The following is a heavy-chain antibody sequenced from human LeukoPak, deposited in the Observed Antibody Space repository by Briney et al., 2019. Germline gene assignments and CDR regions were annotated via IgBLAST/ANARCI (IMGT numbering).Heavy chain of an antibody. V-gene: IGHV1-2*02. Sequence: GASVKVSCKASGYTFTGYYMHWVRQAPGQGLEWMGWINSNSGGTNYAQKLQGRVTMTTDTSTSTAYMELRSLRSDDTAVYYCARVHPYSLGGLWSPTPRLFDYWGQGTLVTVSS. CDR1: GYTFTGYY. CDR2: INSNSGGT. D-gene: IGHD3-10*01. J-gene: IGHJ4*02. CDR3: ARVHPYSLGGLWSPTPRLFDY.